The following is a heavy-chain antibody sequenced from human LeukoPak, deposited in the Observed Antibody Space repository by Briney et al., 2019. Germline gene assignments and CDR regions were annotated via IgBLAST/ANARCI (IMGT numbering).Heavy chain of an antibody. CDR3: ARDIPARDAFDI. D-gene: IGHD2-2*01. J-gene: IGHJ3*02. CDR2: IYYSGST. CDR1: GGSVSSGSYY. Sequence: SETLSLTCTVSGGSVSSGSYYWSWIRPPPGKGLEWIGYIYYSGSTNYNPSLKSRVTISVDTSKNQFSLKLSSVTAADTAVYYCARDIPARDAFDIWGQGTMVTVSS. V-gene: IGHV4-61*01.